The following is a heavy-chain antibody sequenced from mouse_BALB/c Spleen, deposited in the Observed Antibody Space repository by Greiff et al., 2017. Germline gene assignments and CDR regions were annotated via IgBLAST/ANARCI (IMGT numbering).Heavy chain of an antibody. J-gene: IGHJ4*01. D-gene: IGHD1-2*01. CDR1: GDSITSGY. Sequence: DVKLQESGPSLVKPSQTLSLTCSVTGDSITSGYWNWIRKFPGNKLEYMGYISYSGSTYYNPSLKSRISITRDTSKNQYYLQLNSVTTEDTATYYCARSPITTATRYAMDYWGQGTSVTVSS. V-gene: IGHV3-8*02. CDR3: ARSPITTATRYAMDY. CDR2: ISYSGST.